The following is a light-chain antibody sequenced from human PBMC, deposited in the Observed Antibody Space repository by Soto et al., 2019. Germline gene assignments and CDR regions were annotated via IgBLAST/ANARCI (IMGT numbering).Light chain of an antibody. V-gene: IGKV1-39*01. CDR3: QQSYSTPDT. CDR1: PGISTY. J-gene: IGKJ2*01. CDR2: AAS. Sequence: DIQMTQSPSSLSASVGDRVTITCRASPGISTYLNWYQHKPGEAPKLLIYAASSLQSGVPSRFSGSGSGTDFTLTISSLQREDVATYYCQQSYSTPDTFGQGTKLEIK.